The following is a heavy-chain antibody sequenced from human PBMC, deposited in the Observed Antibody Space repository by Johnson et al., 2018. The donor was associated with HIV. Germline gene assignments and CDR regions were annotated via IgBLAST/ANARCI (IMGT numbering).Heavy chain of an antibody. D-gene: IGHD5-12*01. CDR1: GFTFSNAW. V-gene: IGHV3-15*01. J-gene: IGHJ3*02. Sequence: MQLVESGGGVVRPGGSLRLSCAASGFTFSNAWMSWVRPAPGKGLEWVGRIKSKTDGGTTDYAAPVTGRFTISRDDSKNTLYLQMNSLKTEDTAVYYCTTGLSSGKGAFDIWGQGTMVTVSS. CDR3: TTGLSSGKGAFDI. CDR2: IKSKTDGGTT.